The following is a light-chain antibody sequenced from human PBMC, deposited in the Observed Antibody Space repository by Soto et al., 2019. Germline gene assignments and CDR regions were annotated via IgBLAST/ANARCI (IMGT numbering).Light chain of an antibody. CDR2: AAS. CDR1: QTISNY. CDR3: QQSYSTPPRLT. V-gene: IGKV1-39*01. J-gene: IGKJ3*01. Sequence: DIQMTQSPSSLSASVGDSVTITCRASQTISNYLNWYQKRPGKAPNLLIYAASNLQSGVPSRFSGSGSGTEFTLTISSLQPEDFATYYCQQSYSTPPRLTFGPGTKVD.